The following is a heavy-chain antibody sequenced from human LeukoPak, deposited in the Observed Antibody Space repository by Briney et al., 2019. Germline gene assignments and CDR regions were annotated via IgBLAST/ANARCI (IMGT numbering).Heavy chain of an antibody. D-gene: IGHD6-13*01. J-gene: IGHJ1*01. V-gene: IGHV4-38-2*02. CDR1: GYSISSGYY. CDR2: IYYSGST. CDR3: ARDRSSSWYPGYFQH. Sequence: SETLSLTCTVSGYSISSGYYWGWIRQPPGKGLEWIGYIYYSGSTNYNPSLKSRVTISVDTSKNQFSPKLSSVTAADTAVYYCARDRSSSWYPGYFQHWGQGTLVTVSS.